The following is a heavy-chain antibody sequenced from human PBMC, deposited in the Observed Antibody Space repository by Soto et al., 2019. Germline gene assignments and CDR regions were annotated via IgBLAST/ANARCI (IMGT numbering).Heavy chain of an antibody. D-gene: IGHD3-22*01. CDR3: ARNYYDSSGYYEDLGHYYSYGMDV. CDR1: GFTFSSYA. CDR2: ISGSGGST. J-gene: IGHJ6*02. V-gene: IGHV3-23*01. Sequence: XGSLRLSCAASGFTFSSYAMSCVRHSPGKGLEWVSAISGSGGSTYYADSVKGRFTISRDNSKNTLYLQMNSLRAEDTAVYYCARNYYDSSGYYEDLGHYYSYGMDVWVQGTTVTVSS.